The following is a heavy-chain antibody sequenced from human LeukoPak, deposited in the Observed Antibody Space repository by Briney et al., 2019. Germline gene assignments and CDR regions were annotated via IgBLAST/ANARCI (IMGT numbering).Heavy chain of an antibody. CDR2: ISSSGSTI. J-gene: IGHJ4*02. CDR1: GFTFSSYE. V-gene: IGHV3-48*03. Sequence: GGSLRLFCAASGFTFSSYEMNRVRQAPGKGLEWVSYISSSGSTIYYADSVKGRFTISRDNAKNSLYLQMNSLRAEDTAGYYCARAPCGGDCHFRGGYDYWGQGTLVTVSS. D-gene: IGHD2-21*02. CDR3: ARAPCGGDCHFRGGYDY.